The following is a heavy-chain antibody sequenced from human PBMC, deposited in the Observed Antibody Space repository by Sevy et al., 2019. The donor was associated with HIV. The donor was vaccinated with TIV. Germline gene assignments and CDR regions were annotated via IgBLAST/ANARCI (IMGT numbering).Heavy chain of an antibody. CDR2: VYYTGIT. CDR3: ARATYGDYVLDY. CDR1: GGSINSYY. D-gene: IGHD4-17*01. Sequence: SETLSLTCTVSGGSINSYYWSWIRQPPGKGLEWIGYVYYTGITNYNPSLKSRVTISLDTSESRFSLRLSSVTAADTAVYYCARATYGDYVLDYWGQGTLVTVSS. J-gene: IGHJ4*02. V-gene: IGHV4-59*01.